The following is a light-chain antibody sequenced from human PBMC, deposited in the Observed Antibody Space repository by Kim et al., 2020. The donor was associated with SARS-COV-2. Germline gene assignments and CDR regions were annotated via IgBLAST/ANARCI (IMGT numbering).Light chain of an antibody. V-gene: IGLV2-14*03. CDR3: SSYTSSSTYVL. J-gene: IGLJ2*01. CDR2: DVS. CDR1: SSDIGGYSY. Sequence: QSITISCTGTSSDIGGYSYVSWYQQLPGKAPRLMIYDVSERPSGVSNRFSGSKSGHTASLIISGLQAEDEADYFCSSYTSSSTYVLFGGGTKLTVL.